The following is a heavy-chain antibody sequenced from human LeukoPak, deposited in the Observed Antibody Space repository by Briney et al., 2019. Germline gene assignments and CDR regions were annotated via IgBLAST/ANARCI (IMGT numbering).Heavy chain of an antibody. CDR1: GFRFTNYG. CDR2: IWYDGRSK. CDR3: ARGYCSGGSCYSPPDS. V-gene: IGHV3-33*08. J-gene: IGHJ4*02. D-gene: IGHD2-15*01. Sequence: PGGSLRLSCAASGFRFTNYGMMWVRQAPGKGLEWVAVIWYDGRSKYYGDSAKGRFTISRDNSKNTLYLQMNSLRAEDTAVYYCARGYCSGGSCYSPPDSWGQGTLVTVSS.